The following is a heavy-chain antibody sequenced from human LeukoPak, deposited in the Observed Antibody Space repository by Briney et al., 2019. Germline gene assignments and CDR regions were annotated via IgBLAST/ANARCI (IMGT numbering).Heavy chain of an antibody. J-gene: IGHJ4*02. CDR1: GYTFTNYG. Sequence: ASVKVSCKASGYTFTNYGISWVRQARGQGLEWMGWLNPNSGATNYAQKFQGRVTMTRDTSINTAYLEVNRLTSDDTAVYYCARDARPTNFEYWGQGTLVTVSS. V-gene: IGHV1-2*02. CDR2: LNPNSGAT. CDR3: ARDARPTNFEY.